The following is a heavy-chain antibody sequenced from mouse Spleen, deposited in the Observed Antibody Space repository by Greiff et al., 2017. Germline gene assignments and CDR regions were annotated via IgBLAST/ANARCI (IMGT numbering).Heavy chain of an antibody. CDR1: GYTFTSYW. J-gene: IGHJ3*01. D-gene: IGHD1-1*01. Sequence: QVQLQQPGAELVKPGASVKLSCKASGYTFTSYWMHWVKQRPGQGLEWIGMIHPNSGSTNYNEKFKSKATLTVDKSSSTAYMQLSSLTSEDSAVYYCARGRVRGSSSPWFAYWGQGTLVTVSA. V-gene: IGHV1-64*01. CDR3: ARGRVRGSSSPWFAY. CDR2: IHPNSGST.